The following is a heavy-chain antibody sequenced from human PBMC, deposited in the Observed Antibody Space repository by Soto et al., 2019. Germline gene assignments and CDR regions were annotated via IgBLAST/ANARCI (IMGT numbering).Heavy chain of an antibody. D-gene: IGHD3-10*01. CDR3: ARVKASGVNFDY. J-gene: IGHJ4*02. CDR2: IYHSGST. V-gene: IGHV4-4*02. Sequence: PSETLSLTCAVSGGSISSSNWWSWVRQPPGKGLEWIGEIYHSGSTNYNPSLKSRVTISVDKSKNQFSLKLSSVTAADTAVYYYARVKASGVNFDYWGQGTLVTVSS. CDR1: GGSISSSNW.